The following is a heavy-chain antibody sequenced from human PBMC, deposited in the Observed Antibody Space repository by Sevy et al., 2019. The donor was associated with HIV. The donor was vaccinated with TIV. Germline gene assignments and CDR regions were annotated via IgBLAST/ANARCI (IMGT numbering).Heavy chain of an antibody. Sequence: GGSLRLSCAASGFIVSSNYMSWVRQAPGKGLEWVSVTYSGGRTYTADSVKGRFTISRDNSKNTLYLQMNSLRAEDTAVYYCARVLGRDSGYRMDVWGQGTTVTVSS. CDR3: ARVLGRDSGYRMDV. D-gene: IGHD2-21*02. CDR2: TYSGGRT. V-gene: IGHV3-53*01. J-gene: IGHJ6*02. CDR1: GFIVSSNY.